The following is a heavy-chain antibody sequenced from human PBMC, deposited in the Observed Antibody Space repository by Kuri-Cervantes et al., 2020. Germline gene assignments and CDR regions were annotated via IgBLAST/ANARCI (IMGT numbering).Heavy chain of an antibody. V-gene: IGHV3-73*01. D-gene: IGHD1-1*01. CDR1: GFTFSSYG. CDR2: IRSKANSYAT. CDR3: TRSPVQLERRSYYYYYMDV. J-gene: IGHJ6*03. Sequence: GGSLRLSCAASGFTFSSYGMHWVRQASGKGLEWVGRIRSKANSYATAYAASVKGRFTISRDDSKNTAYLQMNSLKTEDTAVYYCTRSPVQLERRSYYYYYMDVWGKGTTVTVSS.